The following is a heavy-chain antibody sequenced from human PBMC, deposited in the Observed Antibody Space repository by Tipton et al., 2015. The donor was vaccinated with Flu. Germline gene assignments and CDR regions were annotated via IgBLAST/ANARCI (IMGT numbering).Heavy chain of an antibody. D-gene: IGHD3-10*01. CDR1: GYTFTGYY. J-gene: IGHJ6*02. CDR3: AKAMVRGVIEYYYGMDV. CDR2: INPNSGGT. V-gene: IGHV1-2*06. Sequence: QLVQSGAEVKKPGASVKVSCKASGYTFTGYYMHWVRQAPGQGLEWMGRINPNSGGTNYAQKFQGRVTMTRDTSISTAYMELSRLRSDDTAVYYCAKAMVRGVIEYYYGMDVWGQGTTVPVSS.